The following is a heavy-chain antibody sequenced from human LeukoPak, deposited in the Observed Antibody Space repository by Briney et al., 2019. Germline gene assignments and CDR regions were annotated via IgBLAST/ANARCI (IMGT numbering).Heavy chain of an antibody. CDR3: ARDPLFSYAFDI. Sequence: PGGSLRLSCAASGFTFSSYWMHWVRQAPGKGLVWVSRINSDGSSTSYADSVRGRFTISRDYAKNTLYLQMNSLRAEDTAVYYCARDPLFSYAFDIWGQGTMVTVSS. CDR1: GFTFSSYW. V-gene: IGHV3-74*01. CDR2: INSDGSST. D-gene: IGHD3-10*02. J-gene: IGHJ3*02.